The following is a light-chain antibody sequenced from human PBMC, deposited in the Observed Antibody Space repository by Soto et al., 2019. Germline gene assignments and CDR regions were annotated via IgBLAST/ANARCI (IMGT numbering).Light chain of an antibody. CDR3: QQRRDWPLT. CDR1: QSISSY. J-gene: IGKJ4*01. Sequence: EIVLTQSPVTLSLFPGERATLSCRASQSISSYLAWYQQKPGQAPRLLIYDVSNRATGIPARFSGSGSGTDFTLTISSLEPEDFAVDYCQQRRDWPLTFGGGTKVEIK. CDR2: DVS. V-gene: IGKV3-11*01.